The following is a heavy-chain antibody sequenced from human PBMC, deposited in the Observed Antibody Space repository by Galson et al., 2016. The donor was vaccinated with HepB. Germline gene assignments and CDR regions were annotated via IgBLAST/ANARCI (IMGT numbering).Heavy chain of an antibody. CDR2: IHDSGST. Sequence: SETLSLTCTVSGGSVSSGTYYWSWIRQPPGKGLEWIGYIHDSGSTNYNPSLKSRVTISVDTSKNQFSLRLSSVTAADTAVYYCARMDPALISGFDYWGQGTLVTVSS. J-gene: IGHJ4*02. D-gene: IGHD2-15*01. CDR1: GGSVSSGTYY. V-gene: IGHV4-61*01. CDR3: ARMDPALISGFDY.